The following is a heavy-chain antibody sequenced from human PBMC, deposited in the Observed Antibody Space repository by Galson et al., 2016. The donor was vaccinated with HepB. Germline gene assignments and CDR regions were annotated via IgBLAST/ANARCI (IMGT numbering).Heavy chain of an antibody. D-gene: IGHD6-6*01. CDR1: GGSIISHY. CDR3: ARYIAPRQDAFDI. CDR2: IYYTGST. V-gene: IGHV4-59*11. J-gene: IGHJ3*02. Sequence: ETLSLTCTVSGGSIISHYWSWIRQPPGKGLEWIGYIYYTGSTNSNPSLKSRVTISVDTSKNQFSLKLSSVTAADTAVYYCARYIAPRQDAFDIWGQGTVVTVSS.